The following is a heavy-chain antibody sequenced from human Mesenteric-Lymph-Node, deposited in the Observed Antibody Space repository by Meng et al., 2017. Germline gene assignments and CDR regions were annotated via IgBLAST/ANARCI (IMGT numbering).Heavy chain of an antibody. J-gene: IGHJ5*02. CDR2: IYSGGNT. V-gene: IGHV3-66*02. CDR3: ARDLGCTSTTCRNNWFDP. CDR1: GFTFSIYG. D-gene: IGHD2-2*01. Sequence: GESLKISCTASGFTFSIYGMSWVRQAPGKGLEWVSVIYSGGNTYYAGSVKGRFTISRDNSKNTMYLQMHSLRVEDTAIYYCARDLGCTSTTCRNNWFDPWGQGTLVTVSS.